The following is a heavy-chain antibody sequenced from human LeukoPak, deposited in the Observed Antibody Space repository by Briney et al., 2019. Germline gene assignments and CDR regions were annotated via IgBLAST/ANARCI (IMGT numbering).Heavy chain of an antibody. CDR1: GFTFSSYA. Sequence: GGSLRLSCAASGFTFSSYAMHWVRQAQGEGLERVTVISYDGSNKYYADSVKGRFTISRDNSKNTLYLQMNSLRAEDTAVYYCARMTYYYDSSGYWGPGTLVTVSS. CDR2: ISYDGSNK. D-gene: IGHD3-22*01. V-gene: IGHV3-30-3*01. J-gene: IGHJ4*02. CDR3: ARMTYYYDSSGY.